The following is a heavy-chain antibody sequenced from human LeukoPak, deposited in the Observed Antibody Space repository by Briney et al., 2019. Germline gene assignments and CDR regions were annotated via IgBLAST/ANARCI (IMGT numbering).Heavy chain of an antibody. Sequence: SETLSLTCSISGGSITSHWWSWIRQPPGKGLEWIAYMFYTGSTNYNPSLKSRVTISMDTSKNQFSLNLTSVTAADTAVYYCARDQTYYVSSGYYYVTYFQHWGQGILVTVSS. CDR3: ARDQTYYVSSGYYYVTYFQH. V-gene: IGHV4-59*11. J-gene: IGHJ1*01. D-gene: IGHD3-22*01. CDR2: MFYTGST. CDR1: GGSITSHW.